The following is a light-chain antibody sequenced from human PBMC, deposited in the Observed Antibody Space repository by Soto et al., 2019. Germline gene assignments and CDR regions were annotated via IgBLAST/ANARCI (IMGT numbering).Light chain of an antibody. CDR2: GAS. V-gene: IGKV3-15*01. J-gene: IGKJ1*01. Sequence: IVITHSPATLSVSPGERATLSCRASQSVSSNLAWYQQKPGQAPRLLIYGASTRATGIPARFSGSGSGTEFTLTISSLQSEDFAVYYCQQYNNWPRTFGQGTKVDIK. CDR1: QSVSSN. CDR3: QQYNNWPRT.